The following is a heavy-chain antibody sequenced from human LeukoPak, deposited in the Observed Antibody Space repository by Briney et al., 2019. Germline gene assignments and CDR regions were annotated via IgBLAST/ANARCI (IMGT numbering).Heavy chain of an antibody. J-gene: IGHJ6*03. D-gene: IGHD2-8*02. CDR1: GFTFSSYG. CDR3: AKSLLTGYYYYYMDV. CDR2: IWYDGSNK. V-gene: IGHV3-33*06. Sequence: SGGPLRLSCAAAGFTFSSYGMHWVRQAPGKGLEWVAVIWYDGSNKYYADSVKGRFTISRDNSKNTLYLQMNSLRAEDTAVYYCAKSLLTGYYYYYMDVWGKGTTVTVSS.